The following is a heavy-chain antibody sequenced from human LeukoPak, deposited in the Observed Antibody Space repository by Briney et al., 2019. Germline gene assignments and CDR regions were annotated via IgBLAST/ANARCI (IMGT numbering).Heavy chain of an antibody. J-gene: IGHJ4*02. CDR2: ISSGSSTM. D-gene: IGHD2-21*02. CDR3: ARPPSCGGDCC. V-gene: IGHV3-48*02. CDR1: GFTFSAYS. Sequence: GGSLRLSCAASGFTFSAYSMNWVRQAPGKGLEWVSYISSGSSTMYYADSAKGRFTISRDDAKNSLYLQMSSLRDEDTAVYFCARPPSCGGDCCWGQGTLVTVSS.